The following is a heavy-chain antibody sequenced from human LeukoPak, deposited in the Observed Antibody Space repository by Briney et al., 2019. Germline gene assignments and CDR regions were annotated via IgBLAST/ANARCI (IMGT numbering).Heavy chain of an antibody. D-gene: IGHD1-26*01. V-gene: IGHV3-30-3*01. CDR1: GFTFSSYA. Sequence: GGSLLLSCAASGFTFSSYAMHWVRQAPGKGLEWVAVISYDGSNKYYADSVKGRFTISRDNSKNTLYLQMNSLRAEDTAVYYCARGEPHDYWGQGTLVTVSS. CDR2: ISYDGSNK. J-gene: IGHJ4*02. CDR3: ARGEPHDY.